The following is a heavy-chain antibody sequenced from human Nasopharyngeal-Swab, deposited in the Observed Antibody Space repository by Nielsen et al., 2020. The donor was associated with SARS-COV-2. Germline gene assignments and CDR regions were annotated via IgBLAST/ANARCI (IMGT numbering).Heavy chain of an antibody. CDR2: ISYDGSNK. V-gene: IGHV3-30*03. CDR3: ARGRRPNYDILTGYSDFDY. D-gene: IGHD3-9*01. Sequence: GESLKTPCAASGFTFSSYGMHWVRQAPGKGLEWVAVISYDGSNKYYADSVKGRFTISRDNSKNTLYLQMNSLRAEDTAVYYCARGRRPNYDILTGYSDFDYWGQGTLVTVSS. CDR1: GFTFSSYG. J-gene: IGHJ4*02.